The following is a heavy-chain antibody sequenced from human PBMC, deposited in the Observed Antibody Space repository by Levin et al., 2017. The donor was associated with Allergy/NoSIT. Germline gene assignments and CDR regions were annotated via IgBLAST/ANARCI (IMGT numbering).Heavy chain of an antibody. J-gene: IGHJ6*02. Sequence: GGSLRLSCAASGFTFSGSAVHWVRQASGKGLDWVGRIRSKGNNYATAYAVSLKGRFTISRDDSKNTAYLQMNSLESGDTAVYYCTRFRDFDPDGWDGWGQGTTVTVSS. V-gene: IGHV3-73*01. CDR2: IRSKGNNYAT. D-gene: IGHD3-9*01. CDR3: TRFRDFDPDGWDG. CDR1: GFTFSGSA.